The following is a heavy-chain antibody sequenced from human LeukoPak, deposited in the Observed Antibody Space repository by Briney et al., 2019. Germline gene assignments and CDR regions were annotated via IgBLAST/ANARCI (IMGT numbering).Heavy chain of an antibody. CDR2: ISSSGSTI. V-gene: IGHV3-11*01. Sequence: TPSETLSLTCTVSGGSISSSSYYWGWIRQAPGKGLEWVSYISSSGSTIYYADSVKGRFTISRDNAKNSLYLQMNSLRAEDTAVYYCAREDAFDIWGQGTMVTVSS. CDR3: AREDAFDI. CDR1: GGSISSSSYY. J-gene: IGHJ3*02.